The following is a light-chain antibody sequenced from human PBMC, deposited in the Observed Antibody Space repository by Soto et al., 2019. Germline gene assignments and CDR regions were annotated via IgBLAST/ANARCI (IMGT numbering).Light chain of an antibody. Sequence: QSVLTQPASVSGSPGQSITISCTVTSSDVGGYNYVSWYQQHPGKAPKLMIYEVSNRPSGVSNRFSGSKSGNTASLTISGLQAEDEADYYCSSYTSSSTGVLGTGTKVTVL. V-gene: IGLV2-14*01. CDR2: EVS. CDR3: SSYTSSSTGV. CDR1: SSDVGGYNY. J-gene: IGLJ1*01.